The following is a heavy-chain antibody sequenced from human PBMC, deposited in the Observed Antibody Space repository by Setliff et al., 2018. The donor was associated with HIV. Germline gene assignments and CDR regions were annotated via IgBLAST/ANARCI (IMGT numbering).Heavy chain of an antibody. D-gene: IGHD1-26*01. CDR2: ISGSGGST. CDR3: AKVGSGSYYAYFDY. J-gene: IGHJ4*02. Sequence: GGSLRLSCAAAGFTFRNYWMSWVRQAPGKGLEWVSAISGSGGSTYYADSVKGRFTISRDNSKNTLYLQMNSLRAEDTAVYYCAKVGSGSYYAYFDYWGQGTLVTVSS. V-gene: IGHV3-23*01. CDR1: GFTFRNYW.